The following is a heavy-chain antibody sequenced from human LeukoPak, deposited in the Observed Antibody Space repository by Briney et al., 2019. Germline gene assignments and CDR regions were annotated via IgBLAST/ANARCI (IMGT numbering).Heavy chain of an antibody. Sequence: GGSLRLSCAASGFTFSSYGMHWIRQAPGKGLEWVAFIRYDGSNKYYADSVKGRFTISRDNSKNTLYLQMNSLRAEDTAVYYCAKDRSVRSGFDYWGQGTLVTVSS. V-gene: IGHV3-30*02. CDR3: AKDRSVRSGFDY. J-gene: IGHJ4*02. CDR1: GFTFSSYG. CDR2: IRYDGSNK.